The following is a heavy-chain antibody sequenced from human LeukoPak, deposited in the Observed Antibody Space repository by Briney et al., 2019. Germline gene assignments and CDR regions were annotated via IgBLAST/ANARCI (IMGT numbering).Heavy chain of an antibody. Sequence: GGSLRLSCAASGFTFSTFSMSWVRQAPGKGLEWVSLISGGGGSTSYADSVKGRFTISRDNSKGSLYLQMNSLRTEDTALYYCAKVLGSSSWYSLGYWGQGTLVTVSS. D-gene: IGHD6-13*01. J-gene: IGHJ4*02. V-gene: IGHV3-43*02. CDR3: AKVLGSSSWYSLGY. CDR1: GFTFSTFS. CDR2: ISGGGGST.